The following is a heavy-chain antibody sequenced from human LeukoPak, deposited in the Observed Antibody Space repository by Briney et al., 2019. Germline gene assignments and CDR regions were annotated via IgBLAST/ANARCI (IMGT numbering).Heavy chain of an antibody. CDR2: INPHSGDT. V-gene: IGHV1-2*02. J-gene: IGHJ4*02. CDR3: ASRSASGNWFLHY. D-gene: IGHD3-10*01. Sequence: ASVKVFCKASGYTFTGQYRHWVRQAPGQGLEWMGWINPHSGDTHYAQKFQGRVTMTTDTSISTVHMELSSLTSDDTAVYYCASRSASGNWFLHYWGQGTLVTVSS. CDR1: GYTFTGQY.